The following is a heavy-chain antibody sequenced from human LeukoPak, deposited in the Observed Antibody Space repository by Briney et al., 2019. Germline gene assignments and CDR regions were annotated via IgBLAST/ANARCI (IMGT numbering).Heavy chain of an antibody. D-gene: IGHD1-1*01. Sequence: GGSLRLSCVASGFTFISYWMTWVRQAPGKGLEWVAQISQDGTESYPVDSVRGRFTISRDNAKNSVHLQMNSLRPEDTAVYYCARDSTGTVFDLWGQGTLVTVSS. J-gene: IGHJ4*02. CDR1: GFTFISYW. CDR2: ISQDGTES. CDR3: ARDSTGTVFDL. V-gene: IGHV3-7*04.